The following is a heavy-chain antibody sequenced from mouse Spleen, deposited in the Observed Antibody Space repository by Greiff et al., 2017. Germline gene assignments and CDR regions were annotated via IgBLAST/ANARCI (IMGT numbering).Heavy chain of an antibody. Sequence: VQLQQSGAELVRPGASVTLSCKASGYTFTDYEMHWVKQTPVHGLEWIGAIDPETGGTAYNQKFKGKAILTADKSSSTAYMELRSLTSEDSAVYYCTRRYYGPYAMDYWGQGTSVTVSS. CDR2: IDPETGGT. J-gene: IGHJ4*01. CDR3: TRRYYGPYAMDY. D-gene: IGHD1-1*01. V-gene: IGHV1-15*01. CDR1: GYTFTDYE.